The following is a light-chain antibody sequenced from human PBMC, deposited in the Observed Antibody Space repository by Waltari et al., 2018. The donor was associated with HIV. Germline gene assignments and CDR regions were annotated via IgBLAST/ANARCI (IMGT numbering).Light chain of an antibody. CDR3: SSYTTTDTGG. V-gene: IGLV2-14*03. Sequence: QSALTQPASVSGSPGQSITISCTGTSSDISTYSFVSWYQKHPDKAPELLDYDVENRAAGGSRRVSGSKSGDTPSRTISSIQADDEADYYCSSYTTTDTGGFGGGTKLTGL. CDR2: DVE. J-gene: IGLJ2*01. CDR1: SSDISTYSF.